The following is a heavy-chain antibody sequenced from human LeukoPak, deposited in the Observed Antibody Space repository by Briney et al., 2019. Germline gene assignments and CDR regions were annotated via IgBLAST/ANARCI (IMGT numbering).Heavy chain of an antibody. CDR1: GFTFSRYW. CDR3: TRGIDGYCSGSSCYSGY. CDR2: IKQDAREK. Sequence: GGSLGLSCAASGFTFSRYWMNWVRQAPGKGLEWVANIKQDAREKYYVDSVKGRFTISRDNAKNSLFLQMNSLRAEDTAVYYCTRGIDGYCSGSSCYSGYWGQGTLVTVSS. D-gene: IGHD2-2*03. V-gene: IGHV3-7*01. J-gene: IGHJ4*02.